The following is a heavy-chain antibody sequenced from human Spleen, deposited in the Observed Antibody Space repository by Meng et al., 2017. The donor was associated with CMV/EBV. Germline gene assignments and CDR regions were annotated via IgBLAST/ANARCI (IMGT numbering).Heavy chain of an antibody. Sequence: TSGVGVGWIRQPPGKALEWLALIYWNDDKRYSPSLKSRLTITKDTSKNQVVLTMTNMDPVDTATYYCAHSSLYYDFWSGYYTWFDPWGQGTLVTVSS. CDR2: IYWNDDK. D-gene: IGHD3-3*01. J-gene: IGHJ5*02. V-gene: IGHV2-5*01. CDR1: TSGVG. CDR3: AHSSLYYDFWSGYYTWFDP.